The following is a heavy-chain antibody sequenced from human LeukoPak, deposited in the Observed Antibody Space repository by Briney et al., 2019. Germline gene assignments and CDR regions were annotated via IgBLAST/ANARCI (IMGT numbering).Heavy chain of an antibody. Sequence: GGSLRLSCAASGFTFGEYAMHWVRQAPGKGLEWVAVISYDGRQKFYGDSVKGRFTISRDNPKNTLYLQMNSLRDDDTAVYYCARVFLERLTSGYFDNWGQGNLVTVSS. CDR3: ARVFLERLTSGYFDN. CDR1: GFTFGEYA. J-gene: IGHJ4*02. D-gene: IGHD3-3*01. CDR2: ISYDGRQK. V-gene: IGHV3-30-3*01.